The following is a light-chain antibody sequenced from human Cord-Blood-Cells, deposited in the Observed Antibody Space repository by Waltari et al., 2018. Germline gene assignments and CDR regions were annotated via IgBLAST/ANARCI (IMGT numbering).Light chain of an antibody. V-gene: IGKV1-39*01. CDR3: QQSYSTPRT. CDR2: AAS. J-gene: IGKJ2*01. CDR1: QSISSY. Sequence: DIQMTQSPSSLSASVGDRVTITCRASQSISSYLNWYQQKPGKAPKLLIYAASSLQSGVPSRCSCSGSGTDFTLTISSLQPEDFATYYCQQSYSTPRTFGQGTKLEIK.